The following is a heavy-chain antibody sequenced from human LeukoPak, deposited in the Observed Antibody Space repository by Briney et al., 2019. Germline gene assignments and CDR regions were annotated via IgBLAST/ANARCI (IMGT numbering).Heavy chain of an antibody. CDR3: AKVLRSTWLLLAPLDY. CDR2: ISGSGGST. Sequence: PGGSLRLSCAASGFTFSSYGMSWVRQAPGKGLEWVSAISGSGGSTYYADSVKGRFTISRDNSKNTLYLQMNSLRAEDTAVYYCAKVLRSTWLLLAPLDYWGQGPLVTVSS. D-gene: IGHD2-15*01. V-gene: IGHV3-23*01. J-gene: IGHJ4*02. CDR1: GFTFSSYG.